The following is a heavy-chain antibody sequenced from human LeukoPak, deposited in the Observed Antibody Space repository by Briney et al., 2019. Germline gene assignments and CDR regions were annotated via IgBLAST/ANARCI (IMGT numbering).Heavy chain of an antibody. CDR2: IYTSGST. D-gene: IGHD3-22*01. CDR1: GGSISSYY. CDR3: ARDRSGYYDY. V-gene: IGHV4-4*09. J-gene: IGHJ4*02. Sequence: SETLSLTCTVSGGSISSYYWSWIRQPPGKGLEWIGYIYTSGSTNYNPSLKSRVTISVDTSKNQFSLKLSSVTAADTAVYYCARDRSGYYDYWGQGTLVTVSS.